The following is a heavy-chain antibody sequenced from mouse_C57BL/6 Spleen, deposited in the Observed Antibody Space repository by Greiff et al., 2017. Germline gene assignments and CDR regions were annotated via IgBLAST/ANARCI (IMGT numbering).Heavy chain of an antibody. V-gene: IGHV1-75*01. D-gene: IGHD2-5*01. CDR3: ARSEGYSNFWYFDV. CDR1: GYTFTDYY. J-gene: IGHJ1*03. CDR2: IFPGSGST. Sequence: QVQLQQSGPELVKPGASVKISCKASGYTFTDYYINWVKQRPGQGLEWIGWIFPGSGSTYYNEKFKGKATLTVDKSSSTAYMLLSSLTSEDSSVYFCARSEGYSNFWYFDVWGTGTTVTVSS.